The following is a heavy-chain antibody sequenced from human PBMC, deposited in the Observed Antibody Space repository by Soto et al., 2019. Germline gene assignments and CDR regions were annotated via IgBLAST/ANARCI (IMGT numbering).Heavy chain of an antibody. CDR3: ARVLRFLSWFDP. J-gene: IGHJ5*02. CDR1: GGSISSGGYY. CDR2: IYYSGST. Sequence: SETLSLTCTVSGGSISSGGYYWSWIRQHPGKGLEWIGYIYYSGSTYYNPSLKSRVTISVDTSKNQFSLKLSSVTAADTAVYYCARVLRFLSWFDPWGQGTLVTVSS. V-gene: IGHV4-31*03. D-gene: IGHD3-3*01.